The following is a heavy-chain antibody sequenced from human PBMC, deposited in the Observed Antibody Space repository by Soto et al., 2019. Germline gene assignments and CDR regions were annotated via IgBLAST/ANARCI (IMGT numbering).Heavy chain of an antibody. J-gene: IGHJ5*02. D-gene: IGHD3-3*01. CDR3: AKAPPFFWSGSYNWFDP. Sequence: GGSLRLSCAASGLTFSSYSMNWVRQAPGKGLEWVSYISSSSSTIYYADSVKGRFTISRDNSKNSLYLQMNSLRAEDTALYYCAKAPPFFWSGSYNWFDPWGQGTLVTVSS. CDR1: GLTFSSYS. V-gene: IGHV3-48*01. CDR2: ISSSSSTI.